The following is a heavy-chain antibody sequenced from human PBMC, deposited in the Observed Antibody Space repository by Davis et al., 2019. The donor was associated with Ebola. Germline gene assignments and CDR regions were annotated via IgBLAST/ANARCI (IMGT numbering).Heavy chain of an antibody. J-gene: IGHJ6*02. Sequence: PSETLSLTCTVSGGSISSGGYYWSWIRQHPGKGLEWIGYIYYSGSTYYNPSLKSRVTISVDTSKNQFSLKLSSVTAADTAVYYCARDPLPDYYGSGSYYYGMDVWGQGTTVTVSS. V-gene: IGHV4-31*03. CDR3: ARDPLPDYYGSGSYYYGMDV. CDR2: IYYSGST. CDR1: GGSISSGGYY. D-gene: IGHD3-10*01.